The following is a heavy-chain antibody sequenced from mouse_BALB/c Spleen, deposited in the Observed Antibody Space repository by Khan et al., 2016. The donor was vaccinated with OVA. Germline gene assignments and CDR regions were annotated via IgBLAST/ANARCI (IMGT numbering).Heavy chain of an antibody. CDR2: ILPGSGRN. Sequence: QVQLQQSGAELMKPGASVKISCKATGYTFSSYWIEWVKQRPGHGLEWIGEILPGSGRNNYNEKFKGKATFTADTSSNTAYMQLSNLTSDDSAVYYCARGNDYGSSSWFGYWGQGTLVTVSA. CDR3: ARGNDYGSSSWFGY. V-gene: IGHV1-9*01. CDR1: GYTFSSYW. D-gene: IGHD1-1*01. J-gene: IGHJ3*01.